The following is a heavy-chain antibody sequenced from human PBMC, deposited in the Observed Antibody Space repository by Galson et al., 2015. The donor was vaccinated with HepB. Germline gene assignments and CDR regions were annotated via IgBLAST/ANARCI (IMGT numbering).Heavy chain of an antibody. CDR3: ARDRRYQTTDHMDV. D-gene: IGHD4-17*01. Sequence: SLRLSCAASGFSFSDYGMHWVRQAPGKGLEWVAVIWYDGSNEYYGDSVKGRFTISRDNSKNILYLQMNSLRAEDTAMYYCARDRRYQTTDHMDVWGKGTTVTVSS. V-gene: IGHV3-33*01. J-gene: IGHJ6*03. CDR1: GFSFSDYG. CDR2: IWYDGSNE.